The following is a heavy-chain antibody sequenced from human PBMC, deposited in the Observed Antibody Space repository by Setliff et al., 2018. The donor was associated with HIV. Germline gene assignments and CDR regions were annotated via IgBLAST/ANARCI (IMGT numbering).Heavy chain of an antibody. J-gene: IGHJ5*02. V-gene: IGHV4-34*01. CDR3: ARAGIPPLGARRWFDP. Sequence: KPSETLSLTCAVYGGSFSDFSWTWIRQPPGKGLEWIGEINHRGSTIYNPSLKSRVSISVDTSKKQFSLKLDSVTAADTAVYYCARAGIPPLGARRWFDPWGQGTLVTVSS. CDR1: GGSFSDFS. D-gene: IGHD3-16*01. CDR2: INHRGST.